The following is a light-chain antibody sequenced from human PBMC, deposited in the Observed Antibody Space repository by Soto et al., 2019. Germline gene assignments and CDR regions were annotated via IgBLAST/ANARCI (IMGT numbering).Light chain of an antibody. J-gene: IGLJ2*01. CDR1: SGHSSYA. CDR2: LNSDGSH. V-gene: IGLV4-69*01. Sequence: QSVLTQWPSASASLGASVKLTCTLSSGHSSYAIAWHQQQPEKGPRYLMKLNSDGSHNKGDGIPDRFSGSSSGAERYLTISSLQSEDEADYYCQTWGSGIVVFGGGTQLTVL. CDR3: QTWGSGIVV.